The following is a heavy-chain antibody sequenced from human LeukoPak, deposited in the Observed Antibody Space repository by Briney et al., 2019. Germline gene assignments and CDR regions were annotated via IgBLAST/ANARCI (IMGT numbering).Heavy chain of an antibody. V-gene: IGHV4-34*01. CDR2: INHSGST. J-gene: IGHJ5*02. CDR1: GGSFSGYY. Sequence: SETLSLTCAVYGGSFSGYYWSWIRQPPGKGLEWIGEINHSGSTNYNPSLKSRVTISVDTSKNQFSLKLSSVTAADTAVYYCARGRIASRPNWFDPWGQGTLVTVSS. D-gene: IGHD6-6*01. CDR3: ARGRIASRPNWFDP.